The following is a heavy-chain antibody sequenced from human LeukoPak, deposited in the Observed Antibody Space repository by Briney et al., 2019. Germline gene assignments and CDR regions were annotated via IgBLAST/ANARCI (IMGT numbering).Heavy chain of an antibody. V-gene: IGHV1-2*02. CDR1: GYTFTGYY. D-gene: IGHD1-14*01. CDR3: ARDRGTTLRGYFAY. J-gene: IGHJ4*02. Sequence: ASVKLSSKASGYTFTGYYMHWVRQAPGQGLEWMGWINPNSGGTNYAQKFQGRVTMTRDTSISTAYMELSRLRSDDTAVYYCARDRGTTLRGYFAYWGQASLPTVSS. CDR2: INPNSGGT.